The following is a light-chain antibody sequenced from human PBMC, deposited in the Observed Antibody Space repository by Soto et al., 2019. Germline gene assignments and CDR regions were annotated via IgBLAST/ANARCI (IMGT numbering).Light chain of an antibody. J-gene: IGKJ4*01. CDR2: AAA. CDR3: QQANSFPLT. Sequence: IQMTQSRSLIAACVGYRVTITCRASQGVSNYVAWFQQKPGKVPKLLIYAAARLQTGVPSRFSGSGSGTDFTLTISSLQPEDFATYYCQQANSFPLTFGGGTKVDIK. CDR1: QGVSNY. V-gene: IGKV1-12*01.